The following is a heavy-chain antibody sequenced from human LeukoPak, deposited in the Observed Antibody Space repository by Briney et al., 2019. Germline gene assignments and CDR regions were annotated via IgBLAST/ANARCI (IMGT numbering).Heavy chain of an antibody. V-gene: IGHV4-59*08. CDR3: ARHGLGPAASEDY. Sequence: SETLSLTCTVSGGSISSYYWSGIRQPPGKGLEWIGYIYYSGSTNYNPSLKSRVTISVDTSKNQFSLKLSSVTAADTAVYYCARHGLGPAASEDYCGQGTLVTVSS. CDR1: GGSISSYY. CDR2: IYYSGST. J-gene: IGHJ4*02. D-gene: IGHD2-2*01.